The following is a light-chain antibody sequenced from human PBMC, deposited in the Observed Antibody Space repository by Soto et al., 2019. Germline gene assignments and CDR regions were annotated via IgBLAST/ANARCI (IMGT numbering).Light chain of an antibody. CDR1: QSVSSSY. Sequence: EIVLTQSPGTLSLSPGERATLSCRASQSVSSSYLAWYQQKPGQAPRLLIYGASSRATGIPARFSGSGSGTDFTLTISRLETEDFAVYYCQQYGSSLWTFGQGTKVEIK. V-gene: IGKV3-20*01. CDR3: QQYGSSLWT. J-gene: IGKJ1*01. CDR2: GAS.